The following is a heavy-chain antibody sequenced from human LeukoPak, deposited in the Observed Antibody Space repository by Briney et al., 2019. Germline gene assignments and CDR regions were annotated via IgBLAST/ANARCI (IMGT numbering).Heavy chain of an antibody. D-gene: IGHD2-21*02. Sequence: ASVKVSCEASGYILSSYYMHWVRQAPGQGLEWMGIINPSGGRTDYAQKFQGRVTMTRDTSTSTVYMELNSLRSEDTALYYCARTYCGGDCNNRYFDYWGQGTLVTVSS. V-gene: IGHV1-46*01. CDR2: INPSGGRT. J-gene: IGHJ4*02. CDR1: GYILSSYY. CDR3: ARTYCGGDCNNRYFDY.